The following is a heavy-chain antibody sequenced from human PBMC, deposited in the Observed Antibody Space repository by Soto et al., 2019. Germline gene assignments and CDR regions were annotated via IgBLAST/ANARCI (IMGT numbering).Heavy chain of an antibody. Sequence: ASVKVSCEASGYTFTGYYMHWVRQAPGQGLEWMGWINPNSGGTNYAQKFQGWVTMTRDTSISTAYMELSRLRSDDTAVYYCARGGYYSYYYYMDVWGKGTTVTVSS. CDR2: INPNSGGT. CDR3: ARGGYYSYYYYMDV. D-gene: IGHD5-12*01. CDR1: GYTFTGYY. V-gene: IGHV1-2*04. J-gene: IGHJ6*03.